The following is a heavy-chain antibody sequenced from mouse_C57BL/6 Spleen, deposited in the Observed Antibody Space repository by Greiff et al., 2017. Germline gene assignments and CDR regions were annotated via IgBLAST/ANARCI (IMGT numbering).Heavy chain of an antibody. D-gene: IGHD1-1*01. J-gene: IGHJ2*01. CDR3: ARDYGTHYFDY. CDR1: GYTFTDYY. Sequence: EVQLQQSGPELVKPGASVKISCKASGYTFTDYYMNWVKQSHGKSLEWIGDINPNNGGTSYNQKFKGKATLTVDKSSSTAYMELRSLTSEDSAVXYCARDYGTHYFDYWGQGTTLTVSS. V-gene: IGHV1-26*01. CDR2: INPNNGGT.